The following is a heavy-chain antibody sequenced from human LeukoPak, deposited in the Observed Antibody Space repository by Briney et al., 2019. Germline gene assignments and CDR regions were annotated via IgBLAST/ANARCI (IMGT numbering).Heavy chain of an antibody. D-gene: IGHD3-22*01. CDR2: IIPIFGTA. Sequence: SVKVSCKASGGTFSSYAISWVRQAPGQGLEWMGGIIPIFGTANYAQKFQGRVTITADESTSTAYMELSSLRSEDTAVYYCATPDYYDSSGYSGFDYWGQGTLVTVSS. J-gene: IGHJ4*02. CDR1: GGTFSSYA. V-gene: IGHV1-69*13. CDR3: ATPDYYDSSGYSGFDY.